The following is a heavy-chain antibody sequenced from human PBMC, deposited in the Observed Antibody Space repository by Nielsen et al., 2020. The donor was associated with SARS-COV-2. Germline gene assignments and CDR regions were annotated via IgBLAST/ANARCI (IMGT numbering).Heavy chain of an antibody. Sequence: GGSLRLSCAASGFTFDDYAMHWVRQAPGKGLEWVSGISWNSGSIGYADSMKGRFTISRDNAKNSLYLQMNSLRAEDTALYYCAKFPYSGSPGYWGQGTLVTVSS. J-gene: IGHJ4*02. CDR2: ISWNSGSI. CDR1: GFTFDDYA. D-gene: IGHD1-26*01. V-gene: IGHV3-9*01. CDR3: AKFPYSGSPGY.